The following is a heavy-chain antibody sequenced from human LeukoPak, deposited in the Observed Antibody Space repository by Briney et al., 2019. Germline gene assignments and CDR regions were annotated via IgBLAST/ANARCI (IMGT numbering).Heavy chain of an antibody. CDR3: AKDGPKYYYDSSGYSENWFDP. Sequence: GGSLRLSCAASGFTFSSYGMHWVRQAPGKGLEWVAFIRYDGSNKYYADSVKGRFTISRDNSKNTLYLQMNSLRAEDTAVYYCAKDGPKYYYDSSGYSENWFDPWGQGTLVTVSS. CDR2: IRYDGSNK. J-gene: IGHJ5*02. CDR1: GFTFSSYG. V-gene: IGHV3-30*02. D-gene: IGHD3-22*01.